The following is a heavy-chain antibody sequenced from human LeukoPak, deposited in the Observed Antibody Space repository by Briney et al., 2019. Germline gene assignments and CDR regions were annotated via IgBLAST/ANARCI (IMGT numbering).Heavy chain of an antibody. CDR2: IYISGST. D-gene: IGHD6-13*01. J-gene: IGHJ3*02. Sequence: SETLSFNCTVSGGSISSYYWSWIRQPAGKGLEWIGRIYISGSTNYNPSLKRRVTMSVDTSKNQFSLKLSSMTAADTAVYYCARELSSWSPLDIWGQGTMVTVSS. CDR1: GGSISSYY. CDR3: ARELSSWSPLDI. V-gene: IGHV4-4*07.